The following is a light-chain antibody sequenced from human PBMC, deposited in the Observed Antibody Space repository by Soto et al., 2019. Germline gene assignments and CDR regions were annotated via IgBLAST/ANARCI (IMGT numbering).Light chain of an antibody. CDR1: SCYSNYK. CDR2: VGTGGIVG. J-gene: IGLJ2*01. V-gene: IGLV9-49*01. CDR3: GADHGSGSNFP. Sequence: QPVLTQPPSASASLGASVTSSCYSNYKVEWNQERPGKGPRFVMRVGTGGIVGSKGDGIPDRFSVLGSGLNRNLTIKNIQEEDESDYHCGADHGSGSNFPIGGGTKLTVL.